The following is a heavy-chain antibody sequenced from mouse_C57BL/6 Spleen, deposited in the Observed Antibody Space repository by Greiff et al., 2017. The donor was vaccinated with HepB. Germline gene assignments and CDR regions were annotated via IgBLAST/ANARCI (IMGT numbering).Heavy chain of an antibody. Sequence: VQLQQSGAELVKPGASVKLSCKASGYTFTSYWMHWVKQRPGQGLEWIGMIHPNSGSTNYNEKFKSKATLTVDKSSSTAYMQLSSLTSEDSAVYYCARGDYGSSYDYFDYWGQGTTLTVSS. CDR3: ARGDYGSSYDYFDY. CDR2: IHPNSGST. J-gene: IGHJ2*01. CDR1: GYTFTSYW. V-gene: IGHV1-64*01. D-gene: IGHD1-1*01.